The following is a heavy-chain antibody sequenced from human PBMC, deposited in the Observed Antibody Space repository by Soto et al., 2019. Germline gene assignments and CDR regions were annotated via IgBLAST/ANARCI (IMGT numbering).Heavy chain of an antibody. V-gene: IGHV4-34*02. D-gene: IGHD2-21*02. CDR2: INHSGVT. CDR1: GGYLSGDY. J-gene: IGHJ4*02. Sequence: QVQLQQRGAGLLKPSDTLSLTCAVYGGYLSGDYWTWIRQPPGKGPEWIGEINHSGVTNYNPSLKSPVTISVDTSKNEFSLKLSSVTAADTAIYYCAKGGDWLDYWGQGTLVTVSS. CDR3: AKGGDWLDY.